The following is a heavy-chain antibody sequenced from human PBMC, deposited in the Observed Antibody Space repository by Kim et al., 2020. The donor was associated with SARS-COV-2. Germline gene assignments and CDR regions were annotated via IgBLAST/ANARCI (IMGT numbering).Heavy chain of an antibody. Sequence: ETLSLTCTVSGGSISSYYWSWIRQPPGKGLEWIGYIYYSGSTNYNPSLKSRVTISVDTSKNQFSLKLSSVTAADTAVYYCSRDGGNTSAPGHFDYWGQGTLVTVSS. CDR1: GGSISSYY. CDR3: SRDGGNTSAPGHFDY. CDR2: IYYSGST. D-gene: IGHD2-2*01. V-gene: IGHV4-59*01. J-gene: IGHJ4*02.